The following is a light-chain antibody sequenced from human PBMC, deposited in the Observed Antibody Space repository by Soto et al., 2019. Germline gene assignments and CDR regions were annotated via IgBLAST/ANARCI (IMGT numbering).Light chain of an antibody. CDR3: SSYTSSSTLVV. CDR1: SSDVGSYNR. V-gene: IGLV2-18*02. CDR2: EVS. Sequence: QSALTHPPSVSGYPGQSVTISCTGTSSDVGSYNRVSWYQQPPGTAPKLMIYEVSNRPSGVPDRFSGSKSGITASLTISGLQAEDEADYYCSSYTSSSTLVVFGGGTQLTVL. J-gene: IGLJ2*01.